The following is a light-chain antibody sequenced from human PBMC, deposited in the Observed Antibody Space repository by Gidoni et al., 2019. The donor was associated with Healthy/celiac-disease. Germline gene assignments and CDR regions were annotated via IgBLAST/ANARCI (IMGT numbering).Light chain of an antibody. CDR2: GAS. CDR1: QSVSSN. Sequence: EIVMTQSPATLSVSPGERATLSCRASQSVSSNLAWYQQKPGQAPRLLIYGASTRATGIPARFSGSGSGKEFTITISSLQSEDFAVYYCQQYNNWLVTFGQGTKVEIK. V-gene: IGKV3-15*01. CDR3: QQYNNWLVT. J-gene: IGKJ1*01.